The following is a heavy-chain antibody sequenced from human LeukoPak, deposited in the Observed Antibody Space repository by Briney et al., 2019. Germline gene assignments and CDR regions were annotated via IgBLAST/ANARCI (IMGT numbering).Heavy chain of an antibody. D-gene: IGHD3-3*01. Sequence: SETLSLTCTVSGGSISSGSYYWSWIRQPAGKGLEWIGRIYTSGGTNYNPSLKSRVTISVDTSKNQFSLKLSSVTAADTAVYYCARAGWSGYLGAIDYWGQGTLVTVSS. CDR2: IYTSGGT. CDR1: GGSISSGSYY. V-gene: IGHV4-61*02. J-gene: IGHJ4*02. CDR3: ARAGWSGYLGAIDY.